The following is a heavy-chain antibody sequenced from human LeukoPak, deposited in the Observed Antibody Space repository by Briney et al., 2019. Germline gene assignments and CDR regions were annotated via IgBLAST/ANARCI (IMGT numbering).Heavy chain of an antibody. CDR1: GGTFSSYA. CDR3: ASHYYDSSGYYYGFDY. J-gene: IGHJ4*02. V-gene: IGHV1-69*01. CDR2: IIPIFGTA. Sequence: SVKVSCKASGGTFSSYAISWVRQAPGQGLEWMGGIIPIFGTANYAQKFQGRVTITADESTSTAYMELSSPRSEDTAVYYCASHYYDSSGYYYGFDYWGQGTLVTVSS. D-gene: IGHD3-22*01.